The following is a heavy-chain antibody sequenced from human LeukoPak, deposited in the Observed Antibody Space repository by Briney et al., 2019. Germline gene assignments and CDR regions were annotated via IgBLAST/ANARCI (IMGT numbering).Heavy chain of an antibody. CDR3: TSGYKYGFH. J-gene: IGHJ4*01. CDR1: GFTFGAYA. Sequence: GGSLRLPCTVSGFTFGAYAMSWFRQAPGKGLEWVGFIRSKAFGGATEYAASVKGRFAISRDDSKSIAYLQVNSLKIEDTAVYYCTSGYKYGFHWGHGTLVTVSS. CDR2: IRSKAFGGAT. V-gene: IGHV3-49*03. D-gene: IGHD5-18*01.